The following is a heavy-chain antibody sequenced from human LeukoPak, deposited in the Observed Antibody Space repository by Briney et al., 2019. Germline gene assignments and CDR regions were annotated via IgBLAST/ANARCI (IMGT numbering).Heavy chain of an antibody. CDR2: IYYSGST. CDR3: ARDSAADNLTGGFDY. D-gene: IGHD6-13*01. Sequence: SETLSLTCTVSGGSISSSSYYWGWIRQPPGKGLEWIGSIYYSGSTYYNPSLKSRVTISVDTSKNQFSLKLSSVTAADTAVYYCARDSAADNLTGGFDYWGQGTLVTVS. V-gene: IGHV4-39*07. J-gene: IGHJ4*02. CDR1: GGSISSSSYY.